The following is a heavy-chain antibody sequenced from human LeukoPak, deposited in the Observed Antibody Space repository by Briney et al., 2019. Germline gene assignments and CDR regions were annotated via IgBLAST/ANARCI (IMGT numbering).Heavy chain of an antibody. Sequence: MPSQTLSLTCTVSGGSISSGSYYWSWIRQPAGKGLEWIGRIYTSGSTNYNPSLKSRVTISVDTSKNQFSLKLSSVTAADTAVYYCARDRRRWLVNVDYYYYMDVWGKGTTVTVSS. CDR3: ARDRRRWLVNVDYYYYMDV. D-gene: IGHD6-19*01. CDR2: IYTSGST. V-gene: IGHV4-61*02. J-gene: IGHJ6*03. CDR1: GGSISSGSYY.